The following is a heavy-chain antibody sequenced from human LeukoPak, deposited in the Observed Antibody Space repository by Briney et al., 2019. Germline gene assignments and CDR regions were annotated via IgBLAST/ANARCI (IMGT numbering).Heavy chain of an antibody. CDR1: GGSFSGYY. D-gene: IGHD5-18*01. V-gene: IGHV4-34*01. Sequence: PSETLSLTCAVYGGSFSGYYWSWIRQPPGKGLEWIGEINHSGSTNYNPSLKSRVTISVDTSKNQFSLKLSSVTAADTAVYYCARHRAAPLAMVDFDYWGQGTLVTVSS. CDR3: ARHRAAPLAMVDFDY. J-gene: IGHJ4*02. CDR2: INHSGST.